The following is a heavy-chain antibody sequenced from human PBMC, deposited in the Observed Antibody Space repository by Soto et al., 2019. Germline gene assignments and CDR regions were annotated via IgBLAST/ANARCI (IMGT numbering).Heavy chain of an antibody. V-gene: IGHV3-23*01. D-gene: IGHD5-18*01. Sequence: EVQLLESGGGLVQPGGSLRLSCAASGFTFTGYAMSWVRQAPGKGLEWVSGISGSGGSTYSADSVEGRFTISRDNSKNTLYLPTASLRAEHAAMYYCAKDLQDTAMVAGEFDYWGQGTLVTVSS. J-gene: IGHJ4*02. CDR3: AKDLQDTAMVAGEFDY. CDR1: GFTFTGYA. CDR2: ISGSGGST.